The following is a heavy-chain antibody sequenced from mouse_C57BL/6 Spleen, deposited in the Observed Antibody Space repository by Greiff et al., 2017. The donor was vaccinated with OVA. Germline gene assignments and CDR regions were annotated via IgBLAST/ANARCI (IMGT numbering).Heavy chain of an antibody. V-gene: IGHV1-82*01. CDR2: IYPGDGDT. Sequence: VQLVQSGPELVKPGASVKISCKASGYAFTSSWMHWVKQRPGKGLEWIGRIYPGDGDTNYNGKFKGKATLTADKSSSTAYMQRSSLTSEDSAVYVCAGDYGGSSWDVDVWGTGTTVTVSS. D-gene: IGHD1-1*01. CDR3: AGDYGGSSWDVDV. J-gene: IGHJ1*03. CDR1: GYAFTSSW.